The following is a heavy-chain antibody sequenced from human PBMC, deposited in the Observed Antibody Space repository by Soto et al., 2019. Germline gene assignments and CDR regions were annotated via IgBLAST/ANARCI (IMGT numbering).Heavy chain of an antibody. D-gene: IGHD3-10*01. V-gene: IGHV4-34*01. J-gene: IGHJ1*01. Sequence: QVQLQQWGAGLLKPSETLSLTCAVYGGSFSGYYWSWIRQPPGKGLEWIGELNDSGGTNYNASLKSRVRILAATAKNQFALKVNFGTAADTAVYYFARGRGGVQPWGQGPLVTVSS. CDR3: ARGRGGVQP. CDR1: GGSFSGYY. CDR2: LNDSGGT.